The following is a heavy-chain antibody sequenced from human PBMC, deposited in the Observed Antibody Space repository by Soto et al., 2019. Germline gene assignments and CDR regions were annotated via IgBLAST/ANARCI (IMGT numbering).Heavy chain of an antibody. J-gene: IGHJ4*02. CDR3: AKGEGGHNTWVFDY. CDR2: ISYDGSNK. CDR1: GFTFSSYG. Sequence: QVQLVESGGGVVQPGRSLRLSCAASGFTFSSYGMHWVRQAPGKGLEWVAVISYDGSNKYYADSVKGRFTISRDNSKDTLYLQMNSLRPEDTAVFYCAKGEGGHNTWVFDYWGQGTLVTVSS. D-gene: IGHD1-20*01. V-gene: IGHV3-30*18.